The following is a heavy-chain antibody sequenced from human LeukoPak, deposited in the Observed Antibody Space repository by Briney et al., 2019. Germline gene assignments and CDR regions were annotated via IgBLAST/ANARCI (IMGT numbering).Heavy chain of an antibody. CDR2: INSDGSST. CDR1: GFTFSNYW. J-gene: IGHJ6*03. CDR3: ARVSSGSYFGYYYYYMDV. D-gene: IGHD1-26*01. V-gene: IGHV3-74*01. Sequence: GGSLRLSCAASGFTFSNYWMYWVRQAPGKGLVWVSRINSDGSSTSYADSVKGRFTISRDNAKNTLYLQMNSLRAEDTAVYYCARVSSGSYFGYYYYYMDVWGKGTTVTVSS.